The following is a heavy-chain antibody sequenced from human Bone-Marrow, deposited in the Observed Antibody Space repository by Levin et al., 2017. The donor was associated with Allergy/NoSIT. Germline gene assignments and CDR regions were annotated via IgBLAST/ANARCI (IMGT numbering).Heavy chain of an antibody. CDR1: GFTFSSYA. V-gene: IGHV3-23*01. J-gene: IGHJ5*02. CDR2: ISGSGGST. CDR3: AMKLKARRDNWFDP. D-gene: IGHD1-1*01. Sequence: GGSLRLSCAASGFTFSSYAMSWVRQAPGKGLEWVSAISGSGGSTYYADSVKGRFTISRDNSKNTLYLQMNSLRAEDTAVYYCAMKLKARRDNWFDPWGQGTLVTVSS.